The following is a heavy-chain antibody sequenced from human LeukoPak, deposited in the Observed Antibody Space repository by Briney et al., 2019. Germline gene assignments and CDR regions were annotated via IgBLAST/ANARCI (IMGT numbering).Heavy chain of an antibody. Sequence: GGSLRLSCAASGFTFSTYGIHWVRQAPGKGLEWVSFISYDGSNEYYADSVKGRFTISRDNSKNTLYLRMNSLRAEDTAVYYCVKDQGYTSGWYDYWGQGTLVTASS. D-gene: IGHD6-19*01. V-gene: IGHV3-30*18. CDR3: VKDQGYTSGWYDY. CDR1: GFTFSTYG. J-gene: IGHJ4*02. CDR2: ISYDGSNE.